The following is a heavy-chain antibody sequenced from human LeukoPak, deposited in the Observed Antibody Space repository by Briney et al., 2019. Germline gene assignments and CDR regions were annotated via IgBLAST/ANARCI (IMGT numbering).Heavy chain of an antibody. J-gene: IGHJ4*02. CDR2: ISGSGGST. V-gene: IGHV3-23*01. CDR1: GFTFSSYA. Sequence: PGGSLRLSCAASGFTFSSYAMSWVRQAPGKGLEWVSAISGSGGSTYYADSVKGRFTIYRGNSKNTLYLQMNSLRAEDTAVYYCIGGGLQGIYWGQGTLVTVSS. CDR3: IGGGLQGIY. D-gene: IGHD5-24*01.